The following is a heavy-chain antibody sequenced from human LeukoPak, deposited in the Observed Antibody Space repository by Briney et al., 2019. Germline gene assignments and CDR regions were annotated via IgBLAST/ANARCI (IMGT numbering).Heavy chain of an antibody. CDR3: ARDGGYCSSGPTCYSRAEYFYYGLDV. CDR2: INPNSGGT. V-gene: IGHV1-2*06. D-gene: IGHD2-2*01. J-gene: IGHJ6*02. Sequence: ASVKVSCKASGYTFTDYYIYWVRQAPGQGLEWMGRINPNSGGTNYAQQFQGRVTMTRDTSISTVYMELSSLRSDDTAVYFCARDGGYCSSGPTCYSRAEYFYYGLDVWGQGTTVTVSS. CDR1: GYTFTDYY.